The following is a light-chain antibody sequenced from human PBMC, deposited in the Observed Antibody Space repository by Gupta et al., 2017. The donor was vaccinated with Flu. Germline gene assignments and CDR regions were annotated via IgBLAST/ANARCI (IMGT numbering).Light chain of an antibody. CDR2: AAS. CDR1: QSISSY. J-gene: IGKJ2*02. CDR3: QQCYSDLCT. Sequence: IQMTQAPSSLSASVGDRVTITCRASQSISSYLNWYQQKPGKAPKLMIYAASSLQSGVPSRFSGSGSGTDFTLTISSLQPEDFATYYCQQCYSDLCTFGQRTKMEIK. V-gene: IGKV1-39*01.